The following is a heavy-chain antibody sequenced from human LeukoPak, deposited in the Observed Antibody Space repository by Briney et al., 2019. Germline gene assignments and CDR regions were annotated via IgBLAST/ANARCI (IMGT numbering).Heavy chain of an antibody. J-gene: IGHJ5*02. CDR1: GFTFSSYE. V-gene: IGHV3-48*03. CDR2: ISSSGSTI. D-gene: IGHD4-17*01. CDR3: AVHMTTVTTGLDP. Sequence: GGSLRLSCAASGFTFSSYEMNWVRQAPGKGLEWVSYISSSGSTIYYADSVKGRFTISRDNAKNSLYLQMNSLRAEDTAVYHCAVHMTTVTTGLDPWGQGTLVTVSS.